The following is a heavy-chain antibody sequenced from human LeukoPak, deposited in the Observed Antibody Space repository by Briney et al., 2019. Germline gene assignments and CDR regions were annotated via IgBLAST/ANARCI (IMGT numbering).Heavy chain of an antibody. CDR1: GFTFNTYA. D-gene: IGHD3-3*01. CDR2: ISLSGGST. CDR3: AGVEHLAASPDY. J-gene: IGHJ4*02. V-gene: IGHV3-23*01. Sequence: GGSLRLSCAASGFTFNTYAMSWVRQAPGKGLEWVSSISLSGGSTYYADSVKGRLTISRDNSKNTLYLQMSSLRAEDTAVYYCAGVEHLAASPDYWGQGTLVTVSS.